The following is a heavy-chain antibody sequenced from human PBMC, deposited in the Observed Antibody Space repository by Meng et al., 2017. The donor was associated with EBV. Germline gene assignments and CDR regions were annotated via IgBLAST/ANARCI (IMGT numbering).Heavy chain of an antibody. CDR3: ASEPGRGYTPDY. CDR2: FLPRLGAP. J-gene: IGHJ4*02. CDR1: GGPFRYYA. Sequence: VVSAADVKRSGSSLKVSCKSSGGPFRYYAMSWVRQAPGQGLEWLGGFLPRLGAPNYAQKFHGRVKITADESTSTHYMDLSSLRSEDTAIYYCASEPGRGYTPDYWGQGTLVTVSS. D-gene: IGHD3-10*01. V-gene: IGHV1-69*01.